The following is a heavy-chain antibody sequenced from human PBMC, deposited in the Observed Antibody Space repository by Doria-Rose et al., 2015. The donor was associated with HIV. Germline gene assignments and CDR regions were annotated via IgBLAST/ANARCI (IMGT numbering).Heavy chain of an antibody. Sequence: QESGPVLVKPTETLTLTCTVSGVSLSSPGMGVSWIRQPPGKALEWLANIFSDDERSYNTSLKSRLTISRSSSKSQVVLTMPDMDPVDTATYYCARIKSSRWYHKYYFDFWGQGTLDIVSA. J-gene: IGHJ4*02. CDR3: ARIKSSRWYHKYYFDF. D-gene: IGHD6-13*01. CDR1: GVSLSSPGMG. V-gene: IGHV2-26*01. CDR2: IFSDDER.